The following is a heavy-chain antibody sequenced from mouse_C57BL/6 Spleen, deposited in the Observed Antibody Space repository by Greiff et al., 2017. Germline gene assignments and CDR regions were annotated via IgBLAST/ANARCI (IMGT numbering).Heavy chain of an antibody. J-gene: IGHJ2*01. V-gene: IGHV1-69*01. Sequence: QVQLQQPGAELVMPGASVKLSCKASGYTFTSYWMHWVKQRPGQGLEWIGEIDPSDSYTNYNQKFKGKSTLTVDKSSSTAYMQLSSLTSEDSAVYYCARGGTTVVRYFDHWRQGTTLTVSS. CDR2: IDPSDSYT. CDR3: ARGGTTVVRYFDH. D-gene: IGHD1-1*01. CDR1: GYTFTSYW.